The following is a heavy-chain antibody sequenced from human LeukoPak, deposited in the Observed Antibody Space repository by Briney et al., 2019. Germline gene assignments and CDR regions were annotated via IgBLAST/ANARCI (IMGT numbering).Heavy chain of an antibody. D-gene: IGHD1-26*01. CDR1: GFTFSDYY. Sequence: PGESLRLSCAASGFTFSDYYMSWVRQTPGKGLEWVSYITNSGDTIYYADSVKGRFTISRDNAKNSLYLQMNNLRTEDTAVYYCARAGGHEFDYWGQGTLVTVSS. J-gene: IGHJ4*02. V-gene: IGHV3-11*01. CDR2: ITNSGDTI. CDR3: ARAGGHEFDY.